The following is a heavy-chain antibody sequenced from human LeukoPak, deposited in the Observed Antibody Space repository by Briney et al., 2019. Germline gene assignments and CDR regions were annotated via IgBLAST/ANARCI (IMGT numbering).Heavy chain of an antibody. Sequence: GASVKVSCKASGYTFTSYGISWVRQAPGQGLDWMGWISAYNGNTNYAQKLQGRVTMTTDTSTSTAYMELRSLRSDDTAVYYCARHPRLGYYYGMDVWGQGTTVTVSS. CDR2: ISAYNGNT. D-gene: IGHD7-27*01. V-gene: IGHV1-18*01. J-gene: IGHJ6*02. CDR3: ARHPRLGYYYGMDV. CDR1: GYTFTSYG.